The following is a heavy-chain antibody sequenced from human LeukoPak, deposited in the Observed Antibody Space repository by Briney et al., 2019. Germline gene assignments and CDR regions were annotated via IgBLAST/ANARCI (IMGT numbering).Heavy chain of an antibody. CDR1: GGSFSGYY. V-gene: IGHV4-34*01. CDR2: INHSGST. CDR3: ARGTMTTVTYYFDY. J-gene: IGHJ4*02. Sequence: SETLSLTCAVYGGSFSGYYWSWIRQPPGKGLEWIGEINHSGSTNYNPSLKSRVTISVDTSKNQFSLKLSPVTAADTAVYYCARGTMTTVTYYFDYWGQGTLVTVSS. D-gene: IGHD4-17*01.